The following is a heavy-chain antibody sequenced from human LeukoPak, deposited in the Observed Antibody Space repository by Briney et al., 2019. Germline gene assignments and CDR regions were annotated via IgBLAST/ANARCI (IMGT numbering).Heavy chain of an antibody. CDR1: GGSISSSSYY. J-gene: IGHJ5*02. CDR3: ARGIGAAPNNWFDP. V-gene: IGHV4-39*07. CDR2: IYYSGST. Sequence: PSETLSLTCTVSGGSISSSSYYWGWIRQPPGKGLEWIGSIYYSGSTYYNPSLKSRVTVSVDTSKNQFSLKLTSVTAADTAVYYCARGIGAAPNNWFDPWGQGTLVTVSS. D-gene: IGHD6-13*01.